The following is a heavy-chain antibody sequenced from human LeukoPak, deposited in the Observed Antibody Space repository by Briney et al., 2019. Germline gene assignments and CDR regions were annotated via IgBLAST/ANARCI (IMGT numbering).Heavy chain of an antibody. J-gene: IGHJ4*02. Sequence: GGSLRLSCAASGFTFSSYSMNWVRQAPGKGLEWVSSISSSSSYIYYADSVKGRFTISRDNAKNSLYLQMNSLRAEDTAVYYCAKDMSSGIVAADMDYWGQGILVIVSS. V-gene: IGHV3-21*01. CDR1: GFTFSSYS. CDR2: ISSSSSYI. CDR3: AKDMSSGIVAADMDY. D-gene: IGHD6-13*01.